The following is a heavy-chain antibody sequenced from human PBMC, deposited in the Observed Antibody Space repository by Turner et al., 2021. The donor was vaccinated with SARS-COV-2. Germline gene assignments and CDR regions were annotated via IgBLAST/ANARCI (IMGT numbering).Heavy chain of an antibody. CDR2: ISSSSSYI. CDR1: GFTISSYS. D-gene: IGHD3-22*01. J-gene: IGHJ4*02. Sequence: EVQLVESGGGLVKPGGSLRLSCAASGFTISSYSMNWVRQAPGKGLEWVSSISSSSSYIYYADSVKGRFTISRDNAKNSLYLQMNSLRAEDTAVYYCARSPTAPGYYYDSSGYYTPYYFDYWGQGTLVTVSS. V-gene: IGHV3-21*01. CDR3: ARSPTAPGYYYDSSGYYTPYYFDY.